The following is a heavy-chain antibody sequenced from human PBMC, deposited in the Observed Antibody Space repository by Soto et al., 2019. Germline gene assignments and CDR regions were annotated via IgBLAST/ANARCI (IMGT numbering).Heavy chain of an antibody. CDR1: GFRFSDYA. Sequence: PGGSLRLSCAGSGFRFSDYAIGWVRQAPGKGLEWVSFISDGGRSTYYTDSVKGRFTISRDNSKNTVYLQLQGLRAEDTAIYYCAKQGDIVVVPAAIHGYYGMDVWGHGTTVTVSS. D-gene: IGHD2-2*01. CDR3: AKQGDIVVVPAAIHGYYGMDV. J-gene: IGHJ6*02. V-gene: IGHV3-23*01. CDR2: ISDGGRST.